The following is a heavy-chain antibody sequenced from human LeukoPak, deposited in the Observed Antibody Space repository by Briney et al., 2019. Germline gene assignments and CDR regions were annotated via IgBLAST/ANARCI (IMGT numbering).Heavy chain of an antibody. J-gene: IGHJ6*03. V-gene: IGHV4-59*01. CDR2: IYYSGST. CDR3: ARGPYSSSWYSRYYYYYYMDV. CDR1: GGSFSGYY. Sequence: SETLSLTCAVYGGSFSGYYWSCIRQPPGKGLEWIGYIYYSGSTNYNPSLKSRVTISVDTSKNQFSLKLSSVTAADTAVYYCARGPYSSSWYSRYYYYYYMDVWGKGTTVTVSS. D-gene: IGHD6-13*01.